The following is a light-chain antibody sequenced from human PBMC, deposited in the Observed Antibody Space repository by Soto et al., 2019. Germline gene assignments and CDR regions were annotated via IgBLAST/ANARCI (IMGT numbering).Light chain of an antibody. J-gene: IGLJ2*01. V-gene: IGLV2-14*01. Sequence: QSALTQPASVSGSPGQSITISCTGTSSDVGAYNYVSWYQQHPVKAPKLMIYDVSSRPSGISNRFSGSKSGNTASLTISGAQAEDEADYYCSSYTSSSTVIFGGGTKVTVL. CDR3: SSYTSSSTVI. CDR2: DVS. CDR1: SSDVGAYNY.